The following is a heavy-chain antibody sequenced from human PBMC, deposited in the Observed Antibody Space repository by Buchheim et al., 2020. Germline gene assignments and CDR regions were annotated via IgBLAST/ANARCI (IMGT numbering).Heavy chain of an antibody. CDR1: GGSISSGGDY. CDR2: MHYSGTT. CDR3: ARRGDGYNFDY. J-gene: IGHJ4*02. V-gene: IGHV4-31*03. D-gene: IGHD5-24*01. Sequence: QVQLQESGPGLVKPSQILSLTCTVSGGSISSGGDYWSWIRQHPGQGLEWIGYMHYSGTTYFNPSLRSRASMSVDTSKNQISLKLSSVTAADTAVYYCARRGDGYNFDYWGQGTL.